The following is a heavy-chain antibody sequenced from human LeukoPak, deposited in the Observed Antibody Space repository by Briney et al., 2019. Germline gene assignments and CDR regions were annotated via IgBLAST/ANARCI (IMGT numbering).Heavy chain of an antibody. J-gene: IGHJ6*03. V-gene: IGHV3-30*17. CDR3: ASLYSVSVRDSGPFLNYMDV. D-gene: IGHD5-18*01. CDR2: ISLDGAGE. CDR1: GFAFSSYS. Sequence: GRSLRLSCAASGFAFSSYSMHWVRQAPGKGLEWVSVISLDGAGENHADSVKGRFTISRDNSKNTMYLHMHNLTAEDTAVYYCASLYSVSVRDSGPFLNYMDVWGEGTTVTVSS.